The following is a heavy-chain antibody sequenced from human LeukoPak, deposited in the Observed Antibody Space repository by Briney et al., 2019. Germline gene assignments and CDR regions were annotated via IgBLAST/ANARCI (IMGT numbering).Heavy chain of an antibody. J-gene: IGHJ4*02. Sequence: PSETLSLTCAVYGGSFSGYYWSWIRQPPGKGLEWIGEINHSGSNNYNPSLKSRVTISVDTSKNQISLKLSSVTAADTAVYYCARAGSSYYFDYWGQGTLVTVSS. CDR1: GGSFSGYY. V-gene: IGHV4-34*01. CDR2: INHSGSN. CDR3: ARAGSSYYFDY. D-gene: IGHD6-13*01.